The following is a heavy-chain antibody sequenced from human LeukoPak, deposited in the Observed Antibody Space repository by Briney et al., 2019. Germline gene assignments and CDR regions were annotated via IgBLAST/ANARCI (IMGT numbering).Heavy chain of an antibody. D-gene: IGHD6-19*01. CDR2: IRNDGTNK. J-gene: IGHJ4*02. Sequence: GGSLRLSCAASGFTVSTDYMNWVRQAPGKGLEWVAVIRNDGTNKLYTDSVKGRFTISRDNSKNMVSLQMNSLSAEDTAVYYCARDMSSGWYHLFDYWGQGTLVTVSS. CDR1: GFTVSTDY. V-gene: IGHV3-33*08. CDR3: ARDMSSGWYHLFDY.